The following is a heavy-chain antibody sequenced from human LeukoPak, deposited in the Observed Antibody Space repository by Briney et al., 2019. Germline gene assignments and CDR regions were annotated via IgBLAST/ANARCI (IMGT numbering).Heavy chain of an antibody. Sequence: GGSLRLSCAASGFTFSSYGMHWVRQAPGKGLEGGAVIWYDGSKKYYADSVKGRFTISRDKSKNTLYLQMNSMRAEDTAVYYCARMWSIGFRETRNNWFDPWGQGTLVTVSS. V-gene: IGHV3-33*01. CDR3: ARMWSIGFRETRNNWFDP. CDR2: IWYDGSKK. J-gene: IGHJ5*02. CDR1: GFTFSSYG. D-gene: IGHD2-21*01.